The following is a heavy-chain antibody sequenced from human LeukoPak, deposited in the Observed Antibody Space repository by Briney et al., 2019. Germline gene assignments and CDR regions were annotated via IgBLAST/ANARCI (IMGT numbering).Heavy chain of an antibody. CDR3: AKADYYDSSGYYSDY. V-gene: IGHV3-23*01. Sequence: GGSLRLSCAASGFTFSSYAMSWVRQAPGKGLEWVSAISGSGGSTYYADSVKGRFTTSRDNSKNTLYLQMNSLRAEDTAVYYCAKADYYDSSGYYSDYWGQGTLVTVSS. CDR2: ISGSGGST. J-gene: IGHJ4*02. CDR1: GFTFSSYA. D-gene: IGHD3-22*01.